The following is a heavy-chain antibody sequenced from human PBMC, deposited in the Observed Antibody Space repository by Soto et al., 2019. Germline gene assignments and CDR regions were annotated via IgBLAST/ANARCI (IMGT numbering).Heavy chain of an antibody. CDR3: ARHITRAPLLVY. J-gene: IGHJ4*02. V-gene: IGHV3-53*01. CDR2: IYSGGST. CDR1: GFTVSSNY. D-gene: IGHD3-10*01. Sequence: EVQLVESGGGLIQPGGSLRLSCAASGFTVSSNYMSWVRQAPGKGLEWVSVIYSGGSTYYEDSVKGRFAISRDNSKNTLYLQMNSLRAEDTAVYYCARHITRAPLLVYWGQGTLVTVSS.